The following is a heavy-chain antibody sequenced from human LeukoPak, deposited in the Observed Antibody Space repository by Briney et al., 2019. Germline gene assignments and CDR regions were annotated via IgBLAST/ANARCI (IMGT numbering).Heavy chain of an antibody. CDR2: IIPIFGTA. Sequence: SVKVSCKASGGTFSSYAISWVRQAPGQGLEWMGGIIPIFGTANYAQKFQGRVTITTDESTSTAYMELSSLRSEDTAVYYCARAPLGYCSSTSCYTRFDYRGQGTLVTVSS. J-gene: IGHJ4*02. V-gene: IGHV1-69*05. D-gene: IGHD2-2*02. CDR3: ARAPLGYCSSTSCYTRFDY. CDR1: GGTFSSYA.